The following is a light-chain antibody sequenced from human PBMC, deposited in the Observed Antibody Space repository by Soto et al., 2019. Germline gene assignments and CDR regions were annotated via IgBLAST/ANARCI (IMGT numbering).Light chain of an antibody. V-gene: IGKV3-15*01. J-gene: IGKJ1*01. CDR3: QQYYSSTPT. CDR1: QSVSSN. CDR2: GAS. Sequence: DIVMTQSPATLSVSPGDRATLSCRASQSVSSNLAWYQQKPRQAPRLLIYGASTRATGIPARFSGSGSGTEFTLTISILQPEDFAVYYCQQYYSSTPTFGQGTKVDIK.